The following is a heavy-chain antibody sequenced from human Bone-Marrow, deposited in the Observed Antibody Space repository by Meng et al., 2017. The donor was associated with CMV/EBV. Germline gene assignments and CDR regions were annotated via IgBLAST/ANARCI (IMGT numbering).Heavy chain of an antibody. V-gene: IGHV1-2*02. J-gene: IGHJ4*02. D-gene: IGHD2-2*03. CDR3: ARDLDIVVVGGVNY. CDR1: GYTFTGYY. Sequence: ASVKVSCKASGYTFTGYYMHWVRQAPGQGLEWMGWINPNSGGTNYAQKFQGRVTMTRDTSISTAYMELSRLRSDDTAVYYCARDLDIVVVGGVNYWGQGTLVTGYS. CDR2: INPNSGGT.